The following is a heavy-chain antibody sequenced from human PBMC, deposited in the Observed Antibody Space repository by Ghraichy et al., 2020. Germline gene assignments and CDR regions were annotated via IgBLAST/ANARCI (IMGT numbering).Heavy chain of an antibody. CDR2: VYYNGNT. V-gene: IGHV4-59*01. D-gene: IGHD2-8*02. Sequence: SETLSLTCTVSGGSISSYYWNWIRQPPGRGLEWIGYVYYNGNTTYNPSLTRRVTISKDTSNTQFSLSLSSVTAPDTAVYYCARGLNTGHYDYYYCMDVWGKGSKVTVSS. CDR1: GGSISSYY. J-gene: IGHJ6*03. CDR3: ARGLNTGHYDYYYCMDV.